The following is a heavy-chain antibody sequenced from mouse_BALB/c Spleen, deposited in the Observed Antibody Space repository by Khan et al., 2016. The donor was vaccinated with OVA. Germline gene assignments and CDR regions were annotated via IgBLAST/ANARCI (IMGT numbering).Heavy chain of an antibody. CDR1: GYTFSSYW. Sequence: QVQLQQSGAEVMKPGASVKISCKATGYTFSSYWIEWVKQRPGHGLEWIGEILPGSGSTNYNEKFKGKATFTADTSSNTAYMQLSSLTSEESAVYYCARPTYYFDYWGQGTTLTVSS. CDR2: ILPGSGST. CDR3: ARPTYYFDY. J-gene: IGHJ2*01. V-gene: IGHV1-9*01.